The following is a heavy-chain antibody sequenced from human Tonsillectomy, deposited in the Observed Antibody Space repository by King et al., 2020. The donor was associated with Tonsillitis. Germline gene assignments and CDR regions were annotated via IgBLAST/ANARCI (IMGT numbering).Heavy chain of an antibody. Sequence: VQVLESGGGLVQPGGSLRLSCVGSGFTFRNYGMSWVRQGPGKGLEWVSAISGSGGNTYYADSVKGRFTISRDNFKNTMYLQMNSLRAEDTAIYYCAKDRADYTYYYYMDVWGKGTTVTVSS. J-gene: IGHJ6*03. CDR3: AKDRADYTYYYYMDV. CDR1: GFTFRNYG. D-gene: IGHD3-3*01. V-gene: IGHV3-23*01. CDR2: ISGSGGNT.